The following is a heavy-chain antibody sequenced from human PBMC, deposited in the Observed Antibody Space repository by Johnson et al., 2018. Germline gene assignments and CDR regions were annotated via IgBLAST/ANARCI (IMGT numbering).Heavy chain of an antibody. V-gene: IGHV3-11*04. CDR3: AGGLPWHAFAI. CDR2: IRGSGNTI. J-gene: IGHJ3*02. Sequence: QVQLVQSGGGLVKPGGSLGLSCAASGFSFSDYYMNWIRQAPGKGLEWVAYIRGSGNTIYYADSVRGRFTVSRDNSKNTLFLQMNSLRAEDTAVYYCAGGLPWHAFAIRGQGTMVTVSS. D-gene: IGHD5-24*01. CDR1: GFSFSDYY.